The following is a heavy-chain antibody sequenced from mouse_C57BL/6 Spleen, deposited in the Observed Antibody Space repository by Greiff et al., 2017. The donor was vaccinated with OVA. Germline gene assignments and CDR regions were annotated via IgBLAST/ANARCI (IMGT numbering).Heavy chain of an antibody. V-gene: IGHV1-18*01. Sequence: EVQLQQSGPELVKPGASVKIPCKASGYTFTDYNMDWVKQSHGKSLEWIGDINPNNGGTIYNQKFKGKATLTVDKSSSTAYMELRSLTSEDTAVYYCAREAYYGSPFFDVWAQGPRSPSPQ. CDR1: GYTFTDYN. CDR2: INPNNGGT. J-gene: IGHJ1*03. D-gene: IGHD1-1*01. CDR3: AREAYYGSPFFDV.